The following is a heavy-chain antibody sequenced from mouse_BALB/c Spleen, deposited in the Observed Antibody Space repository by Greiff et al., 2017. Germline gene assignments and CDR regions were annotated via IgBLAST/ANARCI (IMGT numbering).Heavy chain of an antibody. CDR1: GFTFSDYY. CDR2: ISDGGSYT. V-gene: IGHV5-4*02. Sequence: DVKLVESGGGLVKPGGSLKLSCAASGFTFSDYYMYWVRQTPEKRLEWVATISDGGSYTYYTDSVKGRFTISRDNAKNNLYLQMSSLKSEDTAMYYCARKTWFAYWGQGTLVTVSA. CDR3: ARKTWFAY. J-gene: IGHJ3*01.